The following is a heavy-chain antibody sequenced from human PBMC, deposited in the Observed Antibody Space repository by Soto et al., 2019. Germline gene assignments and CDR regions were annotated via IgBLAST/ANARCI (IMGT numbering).Heavy chain of an antibody. CDR2: IYPSGGTT. Sequence: GASVKVSCKASGYTFTSHYMHWVRQAPGQGLEWMGIIYPSGGTTSYARKFQGRVTMTRDTSTTTVYMELSSLRSEDTAVYYCARDQYYNSGSYYNSFFADYWGQGTLVTVSS. CDR3: ARDQYYNSGSYYNSFFADY. CDR1: GYTFTSHY. D-gene: IGHD3-10*01. V-gene: IGHV1-46*03. J-gene: IGHJ4*02.